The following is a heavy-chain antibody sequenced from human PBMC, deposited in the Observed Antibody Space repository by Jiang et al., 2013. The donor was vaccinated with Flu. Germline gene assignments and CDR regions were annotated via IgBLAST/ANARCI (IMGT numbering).Heavy chain of an antibody. J-gene: IGHJ5*02. D-gene: IGHD2-21*02. Sequence: VQLVESGPGLVKPSETLSLTCTVSGDSISRYYWAWIRQSAEKGLEWIGRIYASGNTNYNPSLRSRVSMSVDTSKNQFSLKLAFVTAADTAIYYCARGGDHGVDPWGQGTLVTVSS. CDR3: ARGGDHGVDP. CDR1: GDSISRYY. V-gene: IGHV4-4*07. CDR2: IYASGNT.